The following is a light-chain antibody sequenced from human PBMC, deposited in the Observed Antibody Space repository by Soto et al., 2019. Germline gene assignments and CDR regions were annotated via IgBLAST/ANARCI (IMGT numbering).Light chain of an antibody. Sequence: QSALTQPPSASGYPGQSVTISCTGTSSDVGGYDYVSWYQQYPGKAPKLIIYEVSERPSGVPDRFSGSKSGNTASLTVSGLQAEDEADYFCSSYAGSHNVVFGGGTKLTVL. CDR1: SSDVGGYDY. J-gene: IGLJ2*01. CDR2: EVS. V-gene: IGLV2-8*01. CDR3: SSYAGSHNVV.